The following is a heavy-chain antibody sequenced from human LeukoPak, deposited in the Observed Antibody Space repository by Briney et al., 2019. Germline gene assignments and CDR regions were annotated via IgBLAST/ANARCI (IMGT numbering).Heavy chain of an antibody. CDR1: GGSFSGYY. V-gene: IGHV4-34*01. D-gene: IGHD3-22*01. J-gene: IGHJ4*02. CDR3: ARGRRKGITMIVVVKVCPYFDY. Sequence: PSETLSPTXAGYGGSFSGYYWSWIRQPPGKGLEWLGEINHSGSTNYNPSLKSRVTISVDTSKNQFSLKLSSVTAADTAVYYCARGRRKGITMIVVVKVCPYFDYWGQGTLVTVSS. CDR2: INHSGST.